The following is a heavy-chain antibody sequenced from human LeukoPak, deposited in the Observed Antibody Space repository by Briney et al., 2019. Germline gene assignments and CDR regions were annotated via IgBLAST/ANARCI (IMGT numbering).Heavy chain of an antibody. D-gene: IGHD5-18*01. J-gene: IGHJ4*02. CDR1: GGTFSSYT. CDR2: IIPILSIA. V-gene: IGHV1-69*02. Sequence: SVKVSCKASGGTFSSYTISWVRQAPGQGLEWMGRIIPILSIANYAQKFQGRVTITADKSTSTAYMELSSLRSEDTAVYYCARVPYSYGYKDYWGQGTLVTVSS. CDR3: ARVPYSYGYKDY.